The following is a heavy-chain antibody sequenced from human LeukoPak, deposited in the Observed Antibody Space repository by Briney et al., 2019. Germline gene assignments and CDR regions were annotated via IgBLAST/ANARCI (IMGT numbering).Heavy chain of an antibody. CDR2: IYYSGCT. Sequence: SETLSLTCTVSGGSISSSSYYWGWIRQPPGKGLEWIGSIYYSGCTYYNPSLKSRVTISVDKSKNQFSLKLSSVTAADTAVYYCARKGYYNLAFDYWGQGTLVTVSS. CDR1: GGSISSSSYY. V-gene: IGHV4-39*07. D-gene: IGHD3-9*01. CDR3: ARKGYYNLAFDY. J-gene: IGHJ4*02.